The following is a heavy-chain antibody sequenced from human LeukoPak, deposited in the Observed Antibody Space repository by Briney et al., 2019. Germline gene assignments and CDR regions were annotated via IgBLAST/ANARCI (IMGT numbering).Heavy chain of an antibody. J-gene: IGHJ4*02. CDR3: ARRIVATTSMDY. CDR1: GGSISSSRYY. V-gene: IGHV4-39*01. Sequence: SETLSLTCTVSGGSISSSRYYWGWIRQPPGKGLEWIGSIYYSGSAYYNPSLKSRVTISVDTSKNQFSLKLGSVTAADTAVYYCARRIVATTSMDYWGQGTLVTVSS. D-gene: IGHD5-12*01. CDR2: IYYSGSA.